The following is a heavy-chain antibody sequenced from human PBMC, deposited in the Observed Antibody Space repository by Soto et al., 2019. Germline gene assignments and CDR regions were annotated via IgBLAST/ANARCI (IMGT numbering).Heavy chain of an antibody. CDR2: ISGSGGST. Sequence: GGSLRLSCAASGFTFSSYAMSWVRQAPGRGLEWVSAISGSGGSTYYADSGKGRFTISRDNSKNTLYLQMNSLRAEDTAVYYCAKDETLLGYCSGGSCYTVDYWGQGTLVTVSS. V-gene: IGHV3-23*01. CDR3: AKDETLLGYCSGGSCYTVDY. J-gene: IGHJ4*02. CDR1: GFTFSSYA. D-gene: IGHD2-15*01.